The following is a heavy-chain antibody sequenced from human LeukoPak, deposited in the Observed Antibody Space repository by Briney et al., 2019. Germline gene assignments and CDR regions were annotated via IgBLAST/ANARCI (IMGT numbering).Heavy chain of an antibody. CDR2: INQDGSEK. Sequence: GGSLRLSCAASGFTFSTYWMSWVRQAPGKGLEWVANINQDGSEKYYVDSVKGRFTISRDNAKKSLYLQMNSLRAEDTAVYYCARDTRHCVSTSCYRGAFDIWGQGTMVSVSS. D-gene: IGHD2-2*02. J-gene: IGHJ3*02. V-gene: IGHV3-7*01. CDR3: ARDTRHCVSTSCYRGAFDI. CDR1: GFTFSTYW.